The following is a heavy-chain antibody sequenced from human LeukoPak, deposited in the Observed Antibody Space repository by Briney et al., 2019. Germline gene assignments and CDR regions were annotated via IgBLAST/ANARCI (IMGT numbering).Heavy chain of an antibody. Sequence: SETLSLTCAVSGGSISSSNWWSWVRQPPGKGLEWIGEIYHSGSTNYNPSLKSRVTISVDTSKNQFSLKLSSVTAADTAVYYCARYLFAYYDSSGNYFDYWGQGTLVTVSS. CDR1: GGSISSSNW. D-gene: IGHD3-22*01. J-gene: IGHJ4*02. CDR2: IYHSGST. V-gene: IGHV4-4*02. CDR3: ARYLFAYYDSSGNYFDY.